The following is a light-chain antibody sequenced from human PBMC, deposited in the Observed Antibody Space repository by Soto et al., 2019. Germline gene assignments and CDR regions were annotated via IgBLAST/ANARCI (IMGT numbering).Light chain of an antibody. CDR2: DVS. V-gene: IGLV2-11*01. J-gene: IGLJ3*02. CDR3: YSSAGTYTSV. Sequence: QSALTQPRSVSGSPGQSVTISCTGTSSDVGGYNYVSWYQQHPGKAPKLMISDVSKRPSGVPDRFSGSNSGNTASLTISGLQADDEADYYCYSSAGTYTSVFGGGTK. CDR1: SSDVGGYNY.